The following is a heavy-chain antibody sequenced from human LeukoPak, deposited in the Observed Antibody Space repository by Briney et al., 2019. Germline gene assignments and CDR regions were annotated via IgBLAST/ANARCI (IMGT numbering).Heavy chain of an antibody. Sequence: GGSLRLSCAASGFIFTTYNMNWVRQAPGKGMEWVSVIYSGGSTYYADSVKGRFTISRDNSKNTLYLQMNSLRAEDTAVYYCARYRSGSYSYFDYWGQGTLVTVSS. D-gene: IGHD1-26*01. CDR2: IYSGGST. V-gene: IGHV3-53*01. CDR1: GFIFTTYN. J-gene: IGHJ4*02. CDR3: ARYRSGSYSYFDY.